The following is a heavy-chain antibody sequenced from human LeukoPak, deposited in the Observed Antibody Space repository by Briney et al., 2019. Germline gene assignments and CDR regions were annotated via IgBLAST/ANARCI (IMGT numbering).Heavy chain of an antibody. Sequence: PSQTLSLTCTVSGGSISSGSYYWSWIRQPAGKRLEWIGRIYTSGSTNYNPSLKSRVTISVDTSKNQFSLKLSSVTAADTAVYYCARDVYDAFDIWGQGTMVTVSS. CDR2: IYTSGST. CDR1: GGSISSGSYY. J-gene: IGHJ3*02. CDR3: ARDVYDAFDI. V-gene: IGHV4-61*02. D-gene: IGHD2-8*01.